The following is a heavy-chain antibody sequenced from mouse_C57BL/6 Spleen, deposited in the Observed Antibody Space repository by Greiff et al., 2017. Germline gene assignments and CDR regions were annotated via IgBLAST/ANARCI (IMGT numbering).Heavy chain of an antibody. J-gene: IGHJ4*01. CDR1: GFTFSSYV. CDR3: ESVGYGFAY. D-gene: IGHD1-1*02. Sequence: DVMLVESGGGLVKPGGSLKLSCAASGFTFSSYVMSWVRQTPEKRLEWVATISDGGNYTYYADHVKGRFTISRDNAKHNLYLLMSHLKSEDKASYSCESVGYGFAYWGQGTSVTVSA. CDR2: ISDGGNYT. V-gene: IGHV5-4*03.